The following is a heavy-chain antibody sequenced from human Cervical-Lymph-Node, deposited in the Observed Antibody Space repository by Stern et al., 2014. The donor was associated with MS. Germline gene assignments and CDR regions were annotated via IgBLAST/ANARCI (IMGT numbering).Heavy chain of an antibody. Sequence: QLFHPGADLNPPWASVTVSCPSSCSPFPSYGISWVRHAPGPVLALIVWSSAYKGNTNYAQKLQGRVTMTTDTSTSTAYMELRSLRSDDTAVYYCARGLLGSENAFDIWGQGTMVTVSS. J-gene: IGHJ3*02. V-gene: IGHV1-18*01. CDR2: SSAYKGNT. CDR1: CSPFPSYG. D-gene: IGHD2-15*01. CDR3: ARGLLGSENAFDI.